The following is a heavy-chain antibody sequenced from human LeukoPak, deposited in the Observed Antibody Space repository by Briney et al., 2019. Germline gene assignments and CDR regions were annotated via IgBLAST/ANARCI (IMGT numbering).Heavy chain of an antibody. CDR1: GFTFSSYA. J-gene: IGHJ4*02. V-gene: IGHV3-23*01. CDR3: AKADYGDYCEFDY. Sequence: GSLRLSCAASGFTFSSYAMSWVRQAPEKGLEWVSAISGSGGSTYYADSVKGRFTISRDNSKNTLYLQMNSLRAEDTAVYYCAKADYGDYCEFDYWGQGTLVTVSS. CDR2: ISGSGGST. D-gene: IGHD4-17*01.